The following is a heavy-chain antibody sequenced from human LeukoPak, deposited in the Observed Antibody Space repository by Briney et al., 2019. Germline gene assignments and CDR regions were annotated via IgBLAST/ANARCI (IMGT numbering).Heavy chain of an antibody. CDR2: IHYSGST. CDR3: ATHSGSYY. Sequence: ETLSLTCTVSGGSISSSSYYWGWIRQPPGKGLEWIGSIHYSGSTYYNPSLKSRVTISVDTSKNQFSLKLSSVTAADTAVYYCATHSGSYYWGQGTMVTVSS. CDR1: GGSISSSSYY. V-gene: IGHV4-39*01. J-gene: IGHJ3*01. D-gene: IGHD3-10*01.